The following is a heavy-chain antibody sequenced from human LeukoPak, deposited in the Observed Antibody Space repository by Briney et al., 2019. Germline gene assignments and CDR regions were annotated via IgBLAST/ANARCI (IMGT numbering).Heavy chain of an antibody. CDR2: INPNSGGT. Sequence: ASVKVSCKASGYTFSDYFMQWVRDAPGQGPEWMGWINPNSGGTSYAKKFQGRVTMTRDMSISTAYMELSRLRSDDTAVYYCARDYELGTPGTAYEFFDSWGQGTLVTVSS. CDR1: GYTFSDYF. CDR3: ARDYELGTPGTAYEFFDS. J-gene: IGHJ4*02. D-gene: IGHD1-1*01. V-gene: IGHV1-2*02.